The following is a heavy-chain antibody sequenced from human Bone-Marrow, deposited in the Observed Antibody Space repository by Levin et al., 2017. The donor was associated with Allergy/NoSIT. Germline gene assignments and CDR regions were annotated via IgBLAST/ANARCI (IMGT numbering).Heavy chain of an antibody. CDR2: IYYSGST. CDR3: ARERRGGWYYYDSSGYYGYFDY. CDR1: GGSISSSSYY. V-gene: IGHV4-39*07. J-gene: IGHJ4*02. D-gene: IGHD3-22*01. Sequence: PSETLSLTCTVSGGSISSSSYYWGWIRQPPGKGLEWIGSIYYSGSTYYNPSLKSRVTISVDTSKNQFSLKLSSVTAADTAVYYCARERRGGWYYYDSSGYYGYFDYWGQGTLVTVSS.